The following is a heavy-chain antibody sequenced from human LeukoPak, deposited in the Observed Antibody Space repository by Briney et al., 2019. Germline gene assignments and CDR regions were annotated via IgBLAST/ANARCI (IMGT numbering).Heavy chain of an antibody. D-gene: IGHD6-13*01. CDR3: ARVKRDLAAAGSGLPNAFDI. CDR1: GFTFSSYS. J-gene: IGHJ3*02. CDR2: ISTSSSTI. Sequence: GGSLRLSCAASGFTFSSYSMNWVRQAPGKGLEWVSYISTSSSTIYYADSVKGRFTISRDNAKNSLYLQMNSLRAEDTALYHCARVKRDLAAAGSGLPNAFDIWGQGTMVTVSS. V-gene: IGHV3-48*04.